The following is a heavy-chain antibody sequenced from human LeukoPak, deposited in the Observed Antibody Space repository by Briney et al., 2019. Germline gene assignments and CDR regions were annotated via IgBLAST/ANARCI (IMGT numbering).Heavy chain of an antibody. CDR1: GYTFTSYG. J-gene: IGHJ4*02. CDR3: ARDHSSSCQLFDY. D-gene: IGHD6-13*01. CDR2: ISVYNGNT. Sequence: ASVKVSCKASGYTFTSYGISCVRQAPGQGLEWIGGISVYNGNTNFAQKLQGRVTMTTDTSTTTAYMELRNLRFEHTAVYYCARDHSSSCQLFDYWGQGTLVTVSS. V-gene: IGHV1-18*01.